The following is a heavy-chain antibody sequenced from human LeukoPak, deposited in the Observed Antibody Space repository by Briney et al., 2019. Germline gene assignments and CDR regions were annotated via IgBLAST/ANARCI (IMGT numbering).Heavy chain of an antibody. J-gene: IGHJ4*02. CDR1: GGTFSSYA. Sequence: SVKVSCKASGGTFSSYAISWVRQAPGQGLEWMGGIIPIFGTANYAQKFQGRVTITADESTSTAYMELSSLRSEDTAVYYCTRSHYYDSSGYYYPGDYWGQGTLVTVSS. CDR2: IIPIFGTA. V-gene: IGHV1-69*13. CDR3: TRSHYYDSSGYYYPGDY. D-gene: IGHD3-22*01.